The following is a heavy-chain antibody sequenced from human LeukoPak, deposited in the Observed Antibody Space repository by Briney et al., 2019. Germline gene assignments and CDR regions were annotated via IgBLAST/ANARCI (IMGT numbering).Heavy chain of an antibody. V-gene: IGHV1-3*01. J-gene: IGHJ4*02. CDR1: GYTFTSYA. CDR2: INAGNGNT. CDR3: VRDGSYYDNSGYYYLY. Sequence: ASVKVSCKASGYTFTSYAMHWVRQAPGQRLEWMGWINAGNGNTKYSQKFQGRVTITADESTSTAYMELSSLRSEDTAVYYCVRDGSYYDNSGYYYLYWGQGTLVTVSS. D-gene: IGHD3-22*01.